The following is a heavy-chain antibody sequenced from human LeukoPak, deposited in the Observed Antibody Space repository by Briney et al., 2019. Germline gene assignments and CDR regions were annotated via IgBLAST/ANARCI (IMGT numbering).Heavy chain of an antibody. V-gene: IGHV3-11*06. CDR1: GFTFSDFY. CDR3: ARGREYNYDPFDD. CDR2: ISPTDYT. J-gene: IGHJ4*02. D-gene: IGHD5-18*01. Sequence: GGSLRLSCAASGFTFSDFYMSWIRQAPGKGLEWLSYISPTDYTNYADSVKGRFTISRDNAKTSMYLQMNSLRVEDTAVYFCARGREYNYDPFDDWGQGTLVTVSS.